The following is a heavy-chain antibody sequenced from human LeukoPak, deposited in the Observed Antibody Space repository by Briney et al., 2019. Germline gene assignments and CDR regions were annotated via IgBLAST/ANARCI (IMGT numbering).Heavy chain of an antibody. CDR3: ARDHGTGYYDSSGYEQIDY. J-gene: IGHJ4*02. CDR1: GFTFSSYE. Sequence: PGGSLRLSCAASGFTFSSYEMNWVRQAPGKGLEWVAVISYDGSNKYYADSVKGRFTISRDNSKNTLYLQMNSLRAEDTAVYYCARDHGTGYYDSSGYEQIDYWGQGTLVTVSS. CDR2: ISYDGSNK. D-gene: IGHD3-22*01. V-gene: IGHV3-30-3*01.